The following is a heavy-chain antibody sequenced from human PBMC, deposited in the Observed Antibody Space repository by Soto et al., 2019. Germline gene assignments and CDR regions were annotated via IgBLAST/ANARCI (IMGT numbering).Heavy chain of an antibody. J-gene: IGHJ4*02. CDR3: ARGGSGYTWFNEF. CDR2: IIPVFQTT. D-gene: IGHD3-22*01. CDR1: GGLFSSYP. Sequence: SVKVSCKASGGLFSSYPISWVRQVPGQGLEWMGGIIPVFQTTYYTQRFQGRVTITADESTNTAYMELSSLRSEDTAIYYCARGGSGYTWFNEFWGQGTLVTVSS. V-gene: IGHV1-69*13.